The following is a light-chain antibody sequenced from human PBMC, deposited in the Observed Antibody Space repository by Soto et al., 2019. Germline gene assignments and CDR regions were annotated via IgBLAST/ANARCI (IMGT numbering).Light chain of an antibody. Sequence: EIELTQSPGTLSLSPGERGTLSCRASQSVSSSFLAWYQQKPGQTPRLLIYGASTRATGIPDRFSGSGSGTDFTLTISRLEPEDFAVYYCQQYGSSPITFGQGTRLEIK. V-gene: IGKV3-20*01. CDR2: GAS. J-gene: IGKJ5*01. CDR1: QSVSSSF. CDR3: QQYGSSPIT.